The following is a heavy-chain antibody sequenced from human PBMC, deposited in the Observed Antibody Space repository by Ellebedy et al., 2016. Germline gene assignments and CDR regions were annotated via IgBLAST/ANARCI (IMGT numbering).Heavy chain of an antibody. J-gene: IGHJ4*02. CDR3: ARGNEIPGPEPLDN. Sequence: GESLKISCVVSGFSVSSNYLSWVRRAPGKGLEWVSYITSSGARIYYADSVKGRFTVSRDNAKNSLYLQMNNLRAEDTALYYCARGNEIPGPEPLDNWGQGTLVTVSS. D-gene: IGHD1-14*01. CDR2: ITSSGARI. V-gene: IGHV3-11*04. CDR1: GFSVSSNY.